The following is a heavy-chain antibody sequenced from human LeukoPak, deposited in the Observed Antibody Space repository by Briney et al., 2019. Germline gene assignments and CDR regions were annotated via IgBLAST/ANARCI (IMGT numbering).Heavy chain of an antibody. D-gene: IGHD2-15*01. Sequence: PGGSLRLSCAASGFTVSSYYMNWVRQTPGKGLEWGSVIYSGGSTYYADSVKGRFTISRDNSNKTLYLQMNSLRAEDTAVYYCARGIYGPYSFDSWGQGTLVTVSS. CDR3: ARGIYGPYSFDS. CDR1: GFTVSSYY. V-gene: IGHV3-53*01. J-gene: IGHJ5*01. CDR2: IYSGGST.